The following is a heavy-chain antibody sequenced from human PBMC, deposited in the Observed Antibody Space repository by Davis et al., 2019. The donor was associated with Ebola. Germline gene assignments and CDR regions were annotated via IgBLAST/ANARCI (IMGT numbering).Heavy chain of an antibody. V-gene: IGHV4-39*07. CDR3: ARGADMVQGVISFHYFDY. D-gene: IGHD3-10*01. Sequence: SETLSLTCTVSGGSISSSSYYWGWIRQPPGKGLEWIGSISYSGSTNYNPSLKSRVTISIDTPKNQFSLKLNSVTAADTAVYYCARGADMVQGVISFHYFDYWGQGTLVTVSS. J-gene: IGHJ4*02. CDR1: GGSISSSSYY. CDR2: ISYSGST.